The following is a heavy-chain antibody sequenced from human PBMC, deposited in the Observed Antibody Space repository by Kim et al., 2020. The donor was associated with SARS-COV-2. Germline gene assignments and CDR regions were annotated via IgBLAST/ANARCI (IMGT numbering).Heavy chain of an antibody. V-gene: IGHV3-30*04. D-gene: IGHD3-22*01. CDR2: ISYDGSNK. CDR1: GFTFSSYA. J-gene: IGHJ6*02. CDR3: AREGFENQYNYYDSSGPMGYDYYGMDV. Sequence: GGSLRLSCAASGFTFSSYAMHWVRQAPGKGLEWVAVISYDGSNKYYADSVKGRFTISRDNSKNTLYLQMNSLRAEDTAVYYCAREGFENQYNYYDSSGPMGYDYYGMDVWGQGTTVTVSS.